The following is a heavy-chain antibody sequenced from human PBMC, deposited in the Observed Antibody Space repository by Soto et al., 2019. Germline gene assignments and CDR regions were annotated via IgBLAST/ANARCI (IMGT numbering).Heavy chain of an antibody. CDR2: IYFIGAP. V-gene: IGHV4-61*01. CDR3: ARASIDYGDYEFYYYYGMDV. D-gene: IGHD4-17*01. J-gene: IGHJ6*02. Sequence: SETLSLTCTVSGDSVSSGTYYWSWIRQPPGKGLEWIGYIYFIGAPNYNPSLKSRATISRDTSKNQFSLKLSSVTAADTAVYYCARASIDYGDYEFYYYYGMDVWGQGTTVTVSS. CDR1: GDSVSSGTYY.